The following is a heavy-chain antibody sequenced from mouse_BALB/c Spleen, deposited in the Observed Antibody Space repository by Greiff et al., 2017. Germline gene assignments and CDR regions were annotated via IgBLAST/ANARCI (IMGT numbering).Heavy chain of an antibody. Sequence: QVQLQQSGAELARPGASVKMSCKASGYTFTSYTMHWVKQRPGQGLEWIGYINPSSGYTNYNQKFKDKATITADTSSNTAYLQLSSLTSEDTAVYYCARAYGYYFDYWGQGTTLTVSS. CDR3: ARAYGYYFDY. V-gene: IGHV1-4*01. J-gene: IGHJ2*01. CDR1: GYTFTSYT. CDR2: INPSSGYT. D-gene: IGHD1-2*01.